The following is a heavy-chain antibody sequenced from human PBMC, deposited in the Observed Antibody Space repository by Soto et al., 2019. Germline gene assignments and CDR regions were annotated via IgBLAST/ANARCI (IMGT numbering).Heavy chain of an antibody. Sequence: GPSVKVSCTASGYTFTSYYMHWVRQAPGQGLEWMGIINPSGGSTSYAQKFQGRVTMTRDTSTSTVYMELSSLRSEDTAVYYCARQRGTGELTFDYWGQGTLVTVSS. V-gene: IGHV1-46*03. J-gene: IGHJ4*02. CDR3: ARQRGTGELTFDY. CDR2: INPSGGST. CDR1: GYTFTSYY. D-gene: IGHD1-26*01.